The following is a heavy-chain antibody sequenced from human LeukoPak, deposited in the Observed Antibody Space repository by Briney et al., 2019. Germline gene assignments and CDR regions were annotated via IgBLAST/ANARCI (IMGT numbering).Heavy chain of an antibody. J-gene: IGHJ3*02. CDR1: GFTFSSYA. Sequence: GGSLRLSCAASGFTFSSYAMHWVSQAPGKGLEWVAVISYDGSNKYYADSVKGRFTISRDNSKNTQYLQMNSLRAEDTAVYYCARDWLGTLPDIAVAGAFDIWGQGTMVTVSS. CDR2: ISYDGSNK. V-gene: IGHV3-30-3*01. D-gene: IGHD6-19*01. CDR3: ARDWLGTLPDIAVAGAFDI.